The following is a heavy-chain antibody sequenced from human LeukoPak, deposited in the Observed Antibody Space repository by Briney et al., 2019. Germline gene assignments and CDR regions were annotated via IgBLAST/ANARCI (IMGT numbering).Heavy chain of an antibody. CDR3: ARDFLSGSYSIDAFDI. J-gene: IGHJ3*02. CDR2: ISGSGGST. D-gene: IGHD1-26*01. Sequence: GGSLRLSCAASGFTFSSYGMSWVRQAPGKGLEWVSAISGSGGSTYYADSVKGRFTISGDNAKNSLYLQMNSLRAEDTALYYCARDFLSGSYSIDAFDIWGQGTMVTVSS. V-gene: IGHV3-23*01. CDR1: GFTFSSYG.